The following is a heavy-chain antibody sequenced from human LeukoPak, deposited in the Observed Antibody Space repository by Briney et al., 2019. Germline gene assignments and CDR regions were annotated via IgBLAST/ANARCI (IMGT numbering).Heavy chain of an antibody. D-gene: IGHD4-17*01. CDR2: IWNDGSHE. J-gene: IGHJ4*02. V-gene: IGHV3-33*06. CDR3: AKDATEYGDSHFDC. CDR1: GFTFSSYG. Sequence: GGSLRLSCAASGFTFSSYGMHWVRQAPGKGLEGVADIWNDGSHEYYADSEKGRFTISRDNSRNTVYLQMNSLRAEDTAVYYCAKDATEYGDSHFDCWGQGSLVTGSS.